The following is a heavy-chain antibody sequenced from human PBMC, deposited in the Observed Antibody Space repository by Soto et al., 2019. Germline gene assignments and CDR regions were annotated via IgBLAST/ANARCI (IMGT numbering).Heavy chain of an antibody. J-gene: IGHJ4*01. CDR1: GFTFDDYA. V-gene: IGHV3-9*01. D-gene: IGHD1-26*01. Sequence: PGGSLRLSCAASGFTFDDYAMHCVRQAPGKGLEWFSGISWNSASMDYADSVKDRFSISRDNAENSLYLQMNILKIEDTAFYYCARSFSDSYYDLDFWGQATLVTVSS. CDR3: ARSFSDSYYDLDF. CDR2: ISWNSASM.